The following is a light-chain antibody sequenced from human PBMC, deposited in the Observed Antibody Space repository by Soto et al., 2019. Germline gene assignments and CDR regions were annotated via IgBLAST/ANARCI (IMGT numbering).Light chain of an antibody. Sequence: DIQMNQSPSSLSASVGDRITITCRASQSIETYLNWYQQKPGKAPKLLIYATSILQSGVPSRFSGSGSGTDFTLTISSLQPEDFATYSCQQSYTTPTFGQGTRLEIK. CDR1: QSIETY. CDR2: ATS. CDR3: QQSYTTPT. V-gene: IGKV1-39*01. J-gene: IGKJ5*01.